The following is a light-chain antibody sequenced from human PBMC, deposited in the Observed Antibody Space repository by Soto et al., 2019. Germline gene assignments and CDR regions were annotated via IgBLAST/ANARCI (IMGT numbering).Light chain of an antibody. CDR1: QSLLHSNGYNY. Sequence: DIVMTQSPLSLPVTPGEPASISCRSSQSLLHSNGYNYLDWYLQKTGQSPQLLIYLGSNRAYGVTDRLGGTVSGTDFTLRISRVEAEDVGAYYVRQALQFERTFGQGPNVEI. CDR3: RQALQFERT. V-gene: IGKV2-28*01. J-gene: IGKJ1*01. CDR2: LGS.